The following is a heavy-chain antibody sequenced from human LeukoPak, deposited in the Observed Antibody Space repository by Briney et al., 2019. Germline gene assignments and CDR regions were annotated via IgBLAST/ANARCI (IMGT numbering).Heavy chain of an antibody. J-gene: IGHJ4*02. V-gene: IGHV4-39*07. Sequence: SETLSLTCSVSGGSISSSSSYWGWIRQPPGKGLEWIAEINHSGITNYNPSLKSRVTISVDTSRNQFSLKLSSVTAADTAVYDCARRPTTWELRLSLDYWGRGTPVTVSS. D-gene: IGHD1-26*01. CDR1: GGSISSSSSY. CDR3: ARRPTTWELRLSLDY. CDR2: INHSGIT.